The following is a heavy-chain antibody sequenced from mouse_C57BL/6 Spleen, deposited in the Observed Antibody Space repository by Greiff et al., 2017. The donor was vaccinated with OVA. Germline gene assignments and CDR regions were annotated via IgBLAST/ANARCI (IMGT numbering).Heavy chain of an antibody. V-gene: IGHV5-4*01. Sequence: EVKLVESGGGLVKPGGSLKLSCAASGFTFSSYAMSWVRQTPEKRLEWVATISDGGSYTYYPDNVKGRFTISRDNAKNNLYLQMSHLKSEETAMYYCARDLDYWGQGTTLTVSS. CDR3: ARDLDY. CDR1: GFTFSSYA. J-gene: IGHJ2*01. CDR2: ISDGGSYT.